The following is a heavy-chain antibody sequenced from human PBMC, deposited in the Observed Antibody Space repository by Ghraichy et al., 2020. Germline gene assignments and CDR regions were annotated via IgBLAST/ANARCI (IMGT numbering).Heavy chain of an antibody. CDR1: GFTFSSYA. D-gene: IGHD2-2*01. V-gene: IGHV3-23*01. CDR3: AKRMGSSTSSVLQGARGGMDV. J-gene: IGHJ6*02. CDR2: ISGSGSST. Sequence: GGSRRLSCAASGFTFSSYAMIWVRQAPGKGLEWVSVISGSGSSTYYADSVKGRFIISRDNSKNTLYLQMNSLRVEDTAVYYCAKRMGSSTSSVLQGARGGMDVWGQGTTVTVSS.